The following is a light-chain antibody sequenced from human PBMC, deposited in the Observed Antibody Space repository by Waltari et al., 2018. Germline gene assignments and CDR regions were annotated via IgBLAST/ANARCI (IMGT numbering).Light chain of an antibody. CDR2: EGS. V-gene: IGLV2-23*03. CDR3: CSHAGSSTFVYV. CDR1: SSDVGNYNL. Sequence: QSALTQPASVSGSPGQSITISCTGTSSDVGNYNLVSWYQQHPGKAPKLMIYEGSKRSSGVSNRFSGSKSGNTASLTISGLQTEDEADYYCCSHAGSSTFVYVFGTGTKVTVL. J-gene: IGLJ1*01.